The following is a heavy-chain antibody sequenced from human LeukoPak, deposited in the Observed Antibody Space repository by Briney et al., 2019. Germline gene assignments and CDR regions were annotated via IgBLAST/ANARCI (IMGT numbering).Heavy chain of an antibody. J-gene: IGHJ6*02. Sequence: GGSLRLSCAASGFTFDDYAMHWVRQAPGKGLEWVSGISWNSGSIGYADSVKGRFTISRDNAKNSLYLQMNSLRAEDTALYYCAKDINRDSSSWYYYYGMDVWGQGTTVTVSS. CDR2: ISWNSGSI. CDR3: AKDINRDSSSWYYYYGMDV. V-gene: IGHV3-9*01. CDR1: GFTFDDYA. D-gene: IGHD6-13*01.